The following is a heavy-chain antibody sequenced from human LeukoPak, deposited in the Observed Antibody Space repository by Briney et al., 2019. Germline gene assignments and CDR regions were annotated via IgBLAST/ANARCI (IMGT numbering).Heavy chain of an antibody. CDR1: GFTFSSYR. V-gene: IGHV3-21*04. D-gene: IGHD6-19*01. Sequence: GGSLRLSCAASGFTFSSYRMNWFRQAPGKGLEWVSSISRSSSDIYYADSLKGRFTISRDNAKNSLFLQMNSLRAEDTAVYYCARDMYSSGRVPFDYWGQGTLVTVSS. CDR2: ISRSSSDI. CDR3: ARDMYSSGRVPFDY. J-gene: IGHJ4*02.